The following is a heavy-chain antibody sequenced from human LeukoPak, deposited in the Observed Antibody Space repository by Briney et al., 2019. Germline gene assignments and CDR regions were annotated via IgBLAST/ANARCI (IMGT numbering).Heavy chain of an antibody. D-gene: IGHD6-6*01. CDR1: GFTVSSNY. V-gene: IGHV3-23*01. Sequence: GSLRLSCAASGFTVSSNYMSWVRQAPGKGLEWVSAISGSGGSTYYADSVKGRFTISRDNSKNTLYLQMNSLRAEDTAVYYCAKDTIAAPTLFDYWGQGTLVTVSS. CDR3: AKDTIAAPTLFDY. CDR2: ISGSGGST. J-gene: IGHJ4*02.